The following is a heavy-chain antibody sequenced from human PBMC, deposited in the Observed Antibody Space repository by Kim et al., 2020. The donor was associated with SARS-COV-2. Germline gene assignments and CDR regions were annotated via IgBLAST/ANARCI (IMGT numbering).Heavy chain of an antibody. CDR3: SRSIGEQWLVLPEVLKNRFDP. CDR2: IYLDDDK. Sequence: SGPTLVNPTQTLTLTCTFSGFSLSTSGVGVGWIRQPPGKALEWLALIYLDDDKRYSPSMKSRLTITKDTSKNQVVLTMTNMDPEDTATHDCSRSIGEQWLVLPEVLKNRFDPWGQGTLVTVSS. J-gene: IGHJ5*02. CDR1: GFSLSTSGVG. V-gene: IGHV2-5*02. D-gene: IGHD6-19*01.